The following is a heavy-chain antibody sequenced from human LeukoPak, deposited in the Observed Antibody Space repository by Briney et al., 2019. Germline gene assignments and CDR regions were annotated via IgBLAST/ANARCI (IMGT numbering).Heavy chain of an antibody. CDR2: INEDGSEK. Sequence: GGSLRLSCAASGFTFSDYWMSWVRQAPGKGLEWMANINEDGSEKYYVDSVKGRFAISRDSAKNSVDLQMNSLRVEDTAVYYCAKGGAPFAESAYWGLGTLVTVSS. J-gene: IGHJ4*02. CDR1: GFTFSDYW. CDR3: AKGGAPFAESAY. D-gene: IGHD3-10*01. V-gene: IGHV3-7*01.